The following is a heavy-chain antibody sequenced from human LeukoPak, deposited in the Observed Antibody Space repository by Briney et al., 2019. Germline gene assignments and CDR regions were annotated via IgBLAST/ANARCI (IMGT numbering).Heavy chain of an antibody. J-gene: IGHJ4*02. V-gene: IGHV3-13*01. D-gene: IGHD6-19*01. CDR2: IGIRGDT. CDR3: ARGGIQVSGIDEFDY. CDR1: GFTFIDYD. Sequence: GGSLRLSCAASGFTFIDYDMHWVRQVIGKGLEWVSAIGIRGDTHYSGSVKGRFTISRENAESSLYLQMNSLRAEDTAIYYCARGGIQVSGIDEFDYWGQGTLVTVSS.